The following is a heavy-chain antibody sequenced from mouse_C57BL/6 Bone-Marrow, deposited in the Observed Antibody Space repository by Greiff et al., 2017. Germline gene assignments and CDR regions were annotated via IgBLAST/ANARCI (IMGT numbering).Heavy chain of an antibody. CDR2: IHPNSGST. Sequence: QVQLQQPGAELVKPGASVKLSCKASGYTFTSYWMHWVKQRPGQGLEWIGMIHPNSGSTNYNEKFKSKATLTVDKSSSTAYMQLSSLTSEDSAVYYCARSRDYPWFAYWGQGTLVTVSA. CDR3: ARSRDYPWFAY. V-gene: IGHV1-64*01. D-gene: IGHD2-4*01. CDR1: GYTFTSYW. J-gene: IGHJ3*01.